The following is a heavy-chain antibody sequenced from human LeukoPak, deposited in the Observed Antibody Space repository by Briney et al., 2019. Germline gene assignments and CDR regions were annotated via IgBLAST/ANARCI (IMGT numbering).Heavy chain of an antibody. J-gene: IGHJ4*02. CDR1: GGSFSGYY. D-gene: IGHD2-15*01. CDR3: ARGRLGYCSGGSCYSGLDY. V-gene: IGHV4-34*01. CDR2: INHSGFT. Sequence: PSETLSLTCAVYGGSFSGYYWSWIRQPPGKGLEWIGEINHSGFTNYNPSLKSRATISVDTSKNRFSLKLSSVTAADTAVYYCARGRLGYCSGGSCYSGLDYWGQGTLVTVSS.